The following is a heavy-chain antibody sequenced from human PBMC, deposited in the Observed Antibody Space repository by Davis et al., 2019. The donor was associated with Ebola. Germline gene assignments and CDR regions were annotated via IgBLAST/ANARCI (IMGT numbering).Heavy chain of an antibody. J-gene: IGHJ4*02. CDR2: IYYSGST. CDR1: GGSISSGGYY. CDR3: ARHSVDFGGVIVIPYYFDY. V-gene: IGHV4-31*03. D-gene: IGHD3-16*02. Sequence: SETLSLTCTVSGGSISSGGYYWSWIRQHPGKGLEWIGYIYYSGSTYYNPSLKSRVTISVDTSKNQFSLKLSSVTAADTAVYYCARHSVDFGGVIVIPYYFDYWGQGTLVTVSS.